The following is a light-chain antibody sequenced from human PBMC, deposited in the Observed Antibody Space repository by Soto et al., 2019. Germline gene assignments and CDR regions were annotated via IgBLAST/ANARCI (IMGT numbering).Light chain of an antibody. J-gene: IGKJ1*01. CDR2: DAS. CDR3: QQYNNWPPAT. Sequence: EIVMTQSPATLSVSPGERATLSCRASQTITNNLAWYQQKPGQAPSLLIYDASTRATCVPARFSGSGSGTEFTLTISSLQAEDFALYYCQQYNNWPPATFGQGTKVEIK. V-gene: IGKV3-15*01. CDR1: QTITNN.